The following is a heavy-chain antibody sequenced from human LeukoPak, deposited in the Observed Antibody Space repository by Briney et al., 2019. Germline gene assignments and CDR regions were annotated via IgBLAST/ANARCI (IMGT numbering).Heavy chain of an antibody. J-gene: IGHJ6*02. CDR3: ASSTGYTFYYYYGMDV. D-gene: IGHD3-9*01. CDR1: GFTVSSNY. V-gene: IGHV3-66*01. CDR2: IYSGGST. Sequence: GGSLRLSCAASGFTVSSNYMSWVRQAPGKGLEWVSVIYSGGSTYYADSVKGRFTISRDNSKNTLYLQMNSLRAEDTAVYYCASSTGYTFYYYYGMDVRGQGTTVTVSS.